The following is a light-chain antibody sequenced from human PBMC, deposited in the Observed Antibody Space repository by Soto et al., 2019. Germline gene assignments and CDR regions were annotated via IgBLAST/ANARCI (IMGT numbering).Light chain of an antibody. CDR3: SSYAGSNNLV. CDR2: EVS. V-gene: IGLV2-8*01. J-gene: IGLJ3*02. Sequence: QSALTQPPSASGSPGQSVTISCTGTSSDVGGYNYVSWYQQHPSKAPKLMIYEVSKRPSGVPDRFSGSKSGNTASLTVSGLQAEDEADYYCSSYAGSNNLVFGGGTTLTVL. CDR1: SSDVGGYNY.